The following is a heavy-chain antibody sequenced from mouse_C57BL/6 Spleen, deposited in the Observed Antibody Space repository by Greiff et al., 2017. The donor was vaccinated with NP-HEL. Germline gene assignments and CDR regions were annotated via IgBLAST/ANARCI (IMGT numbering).Heavy chain of an antibody. Sequence: EVQLQESGEGLVKPGGSLKLSCAASGFTFSSYAMSWVRQTPEKRLEWVAYISSGGDYIYYADTVKGRFTISRDNARNTLYLQMSSLKSEDTAMYYCTSEGYDYDYAMDYWGQGTSVTVSS. V-gene: IGHV5-9-1*02. CDR2: ISSGGDYI. J-gene: IGHJ4*01. D-gene: IGHD2-4*01. CDR1: GFTFSSYA. CDR3: TSEGYDYDYAMDY.